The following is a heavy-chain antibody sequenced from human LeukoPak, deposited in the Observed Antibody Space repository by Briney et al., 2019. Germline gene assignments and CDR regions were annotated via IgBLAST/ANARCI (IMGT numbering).Heavy chain of an antibody. Sequence: GGSLRLSCAASGFTFSDYYMSWIRQAPGKGLEWVSYISSSGSTIYYADSVKGRFTISRDNAKNSLYLQMNSLRAEDTAVYYRASSGWKVTIDYWGQGTLVTVSS. D-gene: IGHD6-19*01. CDR2: ISSSGSTI. CDR1: GFTFSDYY. V-gene: IGHV3-11*01. CDR3: ASSGWKVTIDY. J-gene: IGHJ4*02.